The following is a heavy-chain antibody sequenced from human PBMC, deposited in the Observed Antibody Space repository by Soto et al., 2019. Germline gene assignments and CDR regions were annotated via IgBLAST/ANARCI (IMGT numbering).Heavy chain of an antibody. Sequence: EGQLLESGGGLVQPGGSLRLSCAASGFTFSSYAMSWVRQAPGKGLEWVSAISGSGGSTYYADSVKGRFTIYRDNSKNTLYLQMNSLRAEDTAVYYCAKEGGGYYPRARGYYSYMDVWVKGTTVTVSS. D-gene: IGHD3-22*01. V-gene: IGHV3-23*01. CDR1: GFTFSSYA. J-gene: IGHJ6*03. CDR3: AKEGGGYYPRARGYYSYMDV. CDR2: ISGSGGST.